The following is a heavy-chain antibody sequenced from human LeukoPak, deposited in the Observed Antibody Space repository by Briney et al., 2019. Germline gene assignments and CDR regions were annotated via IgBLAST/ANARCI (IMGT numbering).Heavy chain of an antibody. CDR1: GFTFSSYW. CDR3: ARSYYYGSGRLPNAFDI. CDR2: INSDGSST. Sequence: GGSLRLSCAASGFTFSSYWMHWVRQAPGKGLVWVSRINSDGSSTSYADSVKGRFTISRDNAKNTLYLQMNSLRAEDTAVYYCARSYYYGSGRLPNAFDIWGRGTMVTVSS. D-gene: IGHD3-10*01. V-gene: IGHV3-74*01. J-gene: IGHJ3*02.